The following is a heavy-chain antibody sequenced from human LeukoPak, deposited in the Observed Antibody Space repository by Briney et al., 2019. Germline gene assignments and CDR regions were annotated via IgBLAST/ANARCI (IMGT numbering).Heavy chain of an antibody. V-gene: IGHV1-69*05. CDR3: ARDRRGVAGAFDI. D-gene: IGHD3-10*01. CDR1: GGTFISYA. Sequence: SVTVSCKASGGTFISYASSWVRQARGQGSEGMGGIIPIFGRANNAHKFQGRVTITTDESTSTAYMELSSLRSEDTAVYYCARDRRGVAGAFDIWGQGTMVTVSS. CDR2: IIPIFGRA. J-gene: IGHJ3*02.